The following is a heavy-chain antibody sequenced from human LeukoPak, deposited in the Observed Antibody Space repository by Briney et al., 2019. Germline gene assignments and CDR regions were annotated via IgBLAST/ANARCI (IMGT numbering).Heavy chain of an antibody. V-gene: IGHV3-21*01. D-gene: IGHD3-22*01. CDR3: ARAVYYYDSSGYPYY. Sequence: GGSLRLSCAASGFTFSTYMMNWVRPAPGKGLEWVSSISSSSSYIYYADSVKGRFTISRDNAKNSLYLQMNSLRAEDTAVYYCARAVYYYDSSGYPYYWGQGTLVTVSS. CDR2: ISSSSSYI. CDR1: GFTFSTYM. J-gene: IGHJ4*02.